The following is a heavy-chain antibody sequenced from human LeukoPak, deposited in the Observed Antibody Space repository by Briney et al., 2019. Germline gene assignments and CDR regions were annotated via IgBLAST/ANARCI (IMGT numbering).Heavy chain of an antibody. Sequence: GASVKVSCKASGGTFSSYAIGWVRQAPGQGLEWMGGIIPIFGTANYAQKFQGRVTITADESTSTAYMELSSLRSEDTAVYYCAQSGETDAFDIWGQGTMVTVSS. CDR1: GGTFSSYA. CDR3: AQSGETDAFDI. V-gene: IGHV1-69*13. J-gene: IGHJ3*02. CDR2: IIPIFGTA. D-gene: IGHD5-24*01.